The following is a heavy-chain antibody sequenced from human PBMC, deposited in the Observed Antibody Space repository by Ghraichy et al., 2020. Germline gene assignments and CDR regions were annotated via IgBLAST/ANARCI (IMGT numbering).Heavy chain of an antibody. D-gene: IGHD2-15*01. CDR3: ASGGGIYCSGVGCYWGDD. V-gene: IGHV3-74*01. Sequence: GGSLRLSCAASGFSFSTHWMHWVRQAPGKGLVWVSHINGDGSTTNYADSVQGRFTVSRDNAKNTVYLQMNSLSAEDTAVYYCASGGGIYCSGVGCYWGDDWGQGTLVTVSS. CDR1: GFSFSTHW. CDR2: INGDGSTT. J-gene: IGHJ4*02.